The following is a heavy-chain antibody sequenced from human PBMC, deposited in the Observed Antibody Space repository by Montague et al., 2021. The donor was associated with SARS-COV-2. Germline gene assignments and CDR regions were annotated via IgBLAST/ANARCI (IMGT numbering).Heavy chain of an antibody. CDR1: GGSINSGNYY. CDR2: IHYSGSA. V-gene: IGHV4-31*03. Sequence: TLSLTCTVSGGSINSGNYYWSWIRQHPGKGLEWIGYIHYSGSAYYSPSLRSRLTISMDTSKKQLSLTVNSVTAADTAVYYCARGSGNLDPPGLWGQGTLVTVSS. D-gene: IGHD6-19*01. CDR3: ARGSGNLDPPGL. J-gene: IGHJ4*03.